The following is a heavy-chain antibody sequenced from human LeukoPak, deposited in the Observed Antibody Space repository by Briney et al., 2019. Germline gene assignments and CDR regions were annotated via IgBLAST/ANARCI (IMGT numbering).Heavy chain of an antibody. CDR3: ARDPRPRGGWFYFDY. Sequence: SGTLSLTCGVSGDSISSGNYWNWVRHPPGKGLEWIGDIYQSGITNYNPSLKSRVTMSVDKSKNEFSLKLDSVTAADTAVYYCARDPRPRGGWFYFDYWGQGIPVTVSS. V-gene: IGHV4-4*02. J-gene: IGHJ4*02. CDR2: IYQSGIT. D-gene: IGHD6-19*01. CDR1: GDSISSGNY.